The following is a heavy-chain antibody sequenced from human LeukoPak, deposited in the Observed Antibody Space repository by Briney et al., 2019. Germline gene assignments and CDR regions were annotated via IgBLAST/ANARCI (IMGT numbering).Heavy chain of an antibody. CDR1: GYTLTELS. CDR3: ATGQAWSDAFDI. V-gene: IGHV1-24*01. Sequence: ASVTVSCKVSGYTLTELSMHWVRQAPGKGLEWMGGFDPEDGETIYAQKFQGRVTMTGDTSTDTAYMELSSLRSEDTAVYYCATGQAWSDAFDIWGQGTMVTVSS. D-gene: IGHD2-15*01. CDR2: FDPEDGET. J-gene: IGHJ3*02.